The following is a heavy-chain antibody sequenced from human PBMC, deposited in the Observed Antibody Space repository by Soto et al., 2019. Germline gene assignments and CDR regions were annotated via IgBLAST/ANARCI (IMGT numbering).Heavy chain of an antibody. CDR1: GYTFTSYD. Sequence: GASVKVSCKASGYTFTSYDINWVRQATGQGLEWMGWMNPNSGNTGYAQKFQGRVTMTRDTSTSTAYMELRSLRSDDTAVYYCARDHYDFWSGYPTWGQGTLVTVSS. D-gene: IGHD3-3*01. J-gene: IGHJ4*02. CDR2: MNPNSGNT. CDR3: ARDHYDFWSGYPT. V-gene: IGHV1-8*01.